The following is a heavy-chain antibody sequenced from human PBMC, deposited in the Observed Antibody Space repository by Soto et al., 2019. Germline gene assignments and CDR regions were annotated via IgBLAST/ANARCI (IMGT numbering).Heavy chain of an antibody. Sequence: QLRLQESGPGLARPSETLSLTCTVSGGSISSSAYFWAWIRQPPGKGLEGIASIAYRGTIYNNPSLKSRVTISVDTPKNHFALKLDSVTAADTAGYYCSRRAPEGFDPWGQGILVNVSS. CDR1: GGSISSSAYF. J-gene: IGHJ5*02. V-gene: IGHV4-39*02. CDR3: SRRAPEGFDP. CDR2: IAYRGTI.